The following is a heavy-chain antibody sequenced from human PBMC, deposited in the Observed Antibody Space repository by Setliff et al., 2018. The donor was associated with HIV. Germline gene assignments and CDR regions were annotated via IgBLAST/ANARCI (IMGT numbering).Heavy chain of an antibody. CDR1: GDSISSYY. CDR3: ARATYTTLFGVLMGGGLQY. D-gene: IGHD3-3*01. Sequence: SETLSLTCTVSGDSISSYYLTWIRQPPGKGLEWIGSVSNGGDTNYNPSLKSRVSLSLDTSKTQFSLKLTSVTAADTAVYYCARATYTTLFGVLMGGGLQYWGPGTLVTVSS. CDR2: VSNGGDT. J-gene: IGHJ4*02. V-gene: IGHV4-59*01.